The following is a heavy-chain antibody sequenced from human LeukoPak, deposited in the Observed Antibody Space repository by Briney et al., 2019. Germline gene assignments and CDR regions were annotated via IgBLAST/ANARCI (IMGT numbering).Heavy chain of an antibody. CDR3: ARDGDCSSTSCYTIPYWYFDL. CDR2: IYTSGST. CDR1: GGSISSYY. J-gene: IGHJ2*01. D-gene: IGHD2-2*02. Sequence: SETLSLTCTVSGGSISSYYWSWIRQPAGKGLEWIGRIYTSGSTNYNPSLKSRVTMSVDTSKNQFSLKLSSVTAADTAVHYCARDGDCSSTSCYTIPYWYFDLWGRGTLVTVSS. V-gene: IGHV4-4*07.